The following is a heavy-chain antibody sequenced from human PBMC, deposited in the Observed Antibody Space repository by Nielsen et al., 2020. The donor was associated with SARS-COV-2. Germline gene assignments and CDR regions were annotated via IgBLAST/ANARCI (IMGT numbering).Heavy chain of an antibody. CDR2: ISSSSSYI. D-gene: IGHD3-10*01. Sequence: WIRQPPGKGLEWVSSISSSSSYIYYADSVKGRSTISRDNSKNTLYLQMNSLRAEDTAVYYCARDRVDFGSGTYYYYYGMDVWGQGTTVTVSS. CDR3: ARDRVDFGSGTYYYYYGMDV. J-gene: IGHJ6*02. V-gene: IGHV3-21*01.